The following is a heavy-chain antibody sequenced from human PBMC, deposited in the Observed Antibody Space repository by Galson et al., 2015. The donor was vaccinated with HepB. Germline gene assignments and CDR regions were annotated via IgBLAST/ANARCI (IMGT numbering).Heavy chain of an antibody. J-gene: IGHJ6*03. CDR3: ARNPFYYMDV. CDR1: GYTFIGYH. Sequence: SVKVSCKASGYTFIGYHMHWVRQAPGQGLEWMGWINPNTGGTKYAQKFQGRVTMTRDTSISTAYMELSRLGSDDTAVYYCARNPFYYMDVWDNGTTVTVSS. CDR2: INPNTGGT. V-gene: IGHV1-2*02.